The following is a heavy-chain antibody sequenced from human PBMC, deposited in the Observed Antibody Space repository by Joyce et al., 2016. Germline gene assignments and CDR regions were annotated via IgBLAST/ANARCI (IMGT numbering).Heavy chain of an antibody. D-gene: IGHD3-22*01. CDR2: INHSGST. V-gene: IGHV4-34*01. CDR1: GGSFSGYY. J-gene: IGHJ4*02. Sequence: QVQLQQWGAGLLKPSVTLSLTCAVCGGSFSGYYWIWIRQPPGKGLEWIGEINHSGSTNYNPSLKSRVTISIDTSKNQFSLKLSSVTAADTAMYYCARGSLSGYYRSHADYWGQGTLLTVSS. CDR3: ARGSLSGYYRSHADY.